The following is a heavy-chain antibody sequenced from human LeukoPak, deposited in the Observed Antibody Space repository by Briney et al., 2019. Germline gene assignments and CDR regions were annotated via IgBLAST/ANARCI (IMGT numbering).Heavy chain of an antibody. D-gene: IGHD6-13*01. CDR1: GFTFSSYW. J-gene: IGHJ4*02. CDR3: ARAGGGAAPGRFGY. Sequence: GSLRLSCAASGFTFSSYWMNWVRQAPGKGPEWVANIKQEGSEKCYVDSVKGRFTISRDNAKNSLYLQMNSLRAEDTAVYYCARAGGGAAPGRFGYWGQGTLVTVSS. V-gene: IGHV3-7*01. CDR2: IKQEGSEK.